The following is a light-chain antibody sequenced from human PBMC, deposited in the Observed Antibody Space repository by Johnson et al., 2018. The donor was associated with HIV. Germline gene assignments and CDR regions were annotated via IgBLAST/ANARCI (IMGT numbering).Light chain of an antibody. Sequence: QSILTQPPSVSAAPGQKVTISCSGSSSNIGNNYVSWYQQLPGTAPKLLIYENNKLPSGIPDRFSGSKSGTSATLGITGLQTGDEADYYCGTWDSSLSLLYVLGTGTKVTVL. CDR1: SSNIGNNY. CDR3: GTWDSSLSLLYV. J-gene: IGLJ1*01. CDR2: ENN. V-gene: IGLV1-51*02.